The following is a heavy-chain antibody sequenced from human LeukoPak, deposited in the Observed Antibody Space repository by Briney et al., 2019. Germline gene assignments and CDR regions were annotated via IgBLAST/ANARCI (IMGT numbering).Heavy chain of an antibody. Sequence: EGSLRLSCAASGFTFSSYAMSWVRQAPGKGLEWVSAISGSGGSTYYADSVKGRFTISRDNSKNTLYLQMNSLRAEDTAVYYCAKDSRLWFGELLNAFDIWGQGTMVTVSS. D-gene: IGHD3-10*01. J-gene: IGHJ3*02. CDR3: AKDSRLWFGELLNAFDI. V-gene: IGHV3-23*01. CDR1: GFTFSSYA. CDR2: ISGSGGST.